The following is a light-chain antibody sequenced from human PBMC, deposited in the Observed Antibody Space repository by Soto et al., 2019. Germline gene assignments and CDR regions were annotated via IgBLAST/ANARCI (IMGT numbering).Light chain of an antibody. J-gene: IGLJ2*01. CDR2: EGS. CDR1: SSDVGSYNL. V-gene: IGLV2-23*03. Sequence: QSALTQPASVSGSPGQSITISCTGTSSDVGSYNLVSWYQQHPGKAPKLMIYEGSKRPSGVSNRFSGSKSGNTASLTISGLQAEDEADYYCNSYAGISTFHVVFGGGTKVTVL. CDR3: NSYAGISTFHVV.